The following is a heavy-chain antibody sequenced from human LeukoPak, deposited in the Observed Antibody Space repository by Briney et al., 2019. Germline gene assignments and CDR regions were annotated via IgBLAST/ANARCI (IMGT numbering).Heavy chain of an antibody. CDR3: ARDLLQYSSGWYGQFDY. CDR2: IYYSGST. V-gene: IGHV4-59*01. Sequence: SETLPLTCTVSGGSISSYYWSWIRQPPGKGLEWIGYIYYSGSTNYNPSLKSRVTISVDTSNNQFSLKLSSVTAADTAVYYCARDLLQYSSGWYGQFDYWGQGTLVTVSS. J-gene: IGHJ4*02. CDR1: GGSISSYY. D-gene: IGHD6-19*01.